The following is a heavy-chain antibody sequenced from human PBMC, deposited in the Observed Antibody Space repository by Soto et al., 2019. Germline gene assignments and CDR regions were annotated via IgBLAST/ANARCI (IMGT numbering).Heavy chain of an antibody. V-gene: IGHV4-39*01. Sequence: SETLSLTCTVSGGSISSSSYYWGWIRQPPGKGLEWIGNIYYSGSTYYNPSLKSRVTISVDTSKNQFSLKLSSVTAADTAVYYCARHLGGVTTSTLEDYYYYYMDVWGKGTTVTVSS. CDR3: ARHLGGVTTSTLEDYYYYYMDV. CDR1: GGSISSSSYY. D-gene: IGHD3-16*01. J-gene: IGHJ6*03. CDR2: IYYSGST.